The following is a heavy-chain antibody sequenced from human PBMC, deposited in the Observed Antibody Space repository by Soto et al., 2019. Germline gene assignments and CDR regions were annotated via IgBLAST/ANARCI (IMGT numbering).Heavy chain of an antibody. CDR2: MFHSGKT. J-gene: IGHJ5*02. Sequence: PSETLSLTCAVSGYSISSGCYWGWVRQPPGKGLEWLGSMFHSGKTYYNPSLKSRLTISVDTSKNQFSLKLNSVTAADTAVYYCARGHIVVVPTVGWFDPWGQGTLVTVSS. V-gene: IGHV4-38-2*01. CDR1: GYSISSGCY. D-gene: IGHD2-2*01. CDR3: ARGHIVVVPTVGWFDP.